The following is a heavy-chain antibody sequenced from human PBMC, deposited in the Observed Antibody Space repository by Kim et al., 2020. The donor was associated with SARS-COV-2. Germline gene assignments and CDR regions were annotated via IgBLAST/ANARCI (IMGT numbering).Heavy chain of an antibody. CDR3: ARGITYTSLKSIRNYYYYYMDV. D-gene: IGHD2-2*02. CDR1: GGSFSGYY. V-gene: IGHV4-34*01. J-gene: IGHJ6*03. Sequence: SETLSLTCAVYGGSFSGYYWSWIRQPPGKGLEWIGEINHSGSTNYNPSLKSRVTISVDTSKNQFSLKLSSVTAADTAVYYCARGITYTSLKSIRNYYYYYMDVWGKGTTVTVSS. CDR2: INHSGST.